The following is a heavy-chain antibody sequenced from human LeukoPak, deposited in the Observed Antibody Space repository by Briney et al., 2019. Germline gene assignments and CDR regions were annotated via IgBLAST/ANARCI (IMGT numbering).Heavy chain of an antibody. J-gene: IGHJ4*02. V-gene: IGHV1-69*05. CDR1: GATFSSYA. D-gene: IGHD6-13*01. CDR2: IIPIFGTA. CDR3: ARVDIAARAFDY. Sequence: EASVKVSCKASGATFSSYAISWVRQAPGQGLEWMGGIIPIFGTANYAQKFQGRVTITTDESTSTAYMEPSSLRSEDTAVYYCARVDIAARAFDYWGQGTLVTVSS.